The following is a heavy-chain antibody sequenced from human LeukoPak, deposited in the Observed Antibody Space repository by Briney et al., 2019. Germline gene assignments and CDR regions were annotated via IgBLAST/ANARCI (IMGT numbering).Heavy chain of an antibody. CDR3: ARDGSDILTGYKIPSDY. CDR2: INPSGGST. CDR1: GYTFTSYY. Sequence: GASVKVSCKASGYTFTSYYMHWVRQAPGQGLEWMGIINPSGGSTSYAQKFQGRVTMTRDTSTSTVYMELSSLRSEDTAVYYCARDGSDILTGYKIPSDYWGQGTLVTVSS. V-gene: IGHV1-46*01. J-gene: IGHJ4*02. D-gene: IGHD3-9*01.